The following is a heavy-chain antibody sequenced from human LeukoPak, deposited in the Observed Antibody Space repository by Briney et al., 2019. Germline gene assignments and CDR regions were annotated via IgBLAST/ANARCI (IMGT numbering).Heavy chain of an antibody. CDR1: GGLFTDYF. V-gene: IGHV4-34*01. D-gene: IGHD3-22*01. J-gene: IGHJ6*02. Sequence: SQSLSLTCTVFGGLFTDYFWTWISHSPRKGLGWIGAIHDYTGHSKYKPSINSPASIPLEKDKNQLSLELRSVTAADTACYYCARVRSAKIVVVHSFSYGMDVWGQGTTVTVSS. CDR3: ARVRSAKIVVVHSFSYGMDV. CDR2: IHDYTGHS.